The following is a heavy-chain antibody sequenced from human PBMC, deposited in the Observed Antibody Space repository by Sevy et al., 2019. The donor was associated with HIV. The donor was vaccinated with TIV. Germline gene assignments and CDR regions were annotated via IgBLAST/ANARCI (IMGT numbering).Heavy chain of an antibody. J-gene: IGHJ4*02. CDR3: ARVPGDCYIDFDY. V-gene: IGHV3-11*01. CDR1: GFTFSDYY. Sequence: GGSLRLSCAASGFTFSDYYMSWIRQAPGKGLEWVSYISSSGSTIYYADSVKGRFTISRDKAKNSLYLQMNSLRAEDTAVYYCARVPGDCYIDFDYWGQGTLVTVSS. CDR2: ISSSGSTI. D-gene: IGHD2-21*01.